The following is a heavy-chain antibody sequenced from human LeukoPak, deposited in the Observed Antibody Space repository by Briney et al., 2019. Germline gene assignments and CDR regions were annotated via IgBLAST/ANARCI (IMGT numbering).Heavy chain of an antibody. J-gene: IGHJ3*02. Sequence: GGSLRLSCAASGFTFSSYSMNWVRQAPGKGLEWVAVISYDGSNKYYADSVKGRFTISRDNSKNTLYLQMNSLRAEDTAVYYCAKDGIAVAGTAHQIDAFDIWGQGTMVTVSS. V-gene: IGHV3-30*18. CDR3: AKDGIAVAGTAHQIDAFDI. CDR2: ISYDGSNK. D-gene: IGHD6-19*01. CDR1: GFTFSSYS.